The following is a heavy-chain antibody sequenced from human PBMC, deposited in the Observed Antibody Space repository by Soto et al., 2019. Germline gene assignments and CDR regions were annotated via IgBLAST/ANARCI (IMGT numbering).Heavy chain of an antibody. CDR2: IIPIFGTA. V-gene: IGHV1-69*13. CDR1: GGTFSSYA. D-gene: IGHD6-25*01. CDR3: ASDSSVGSRSDY. J-gene: IGHJ4*02. Sequence: SVKVSCKASGGTFSSYAISWVRQAPGQGLEWMGGIIPIFGTANYAQKFQGRVTITADESTSTAYMELSSLRSEDTAVYYCASDSSVGSRSDYWGQGTLVTVSS.